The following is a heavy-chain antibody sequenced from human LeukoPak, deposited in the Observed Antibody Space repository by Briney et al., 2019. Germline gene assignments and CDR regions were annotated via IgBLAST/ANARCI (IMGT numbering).Heavy chain of an antibody. CDR2: ISSSSSYI. D-gene: IGHD6-6*01. V-gene: IGHV3-21*01. Sequence: GGSLRLSCAASGFTFSRYSMNWVRQAPGKGLEWVSAISSSSSYIYYADSVKGRFTISRDNAKNSLYLQMNSLRAEDTAVYYCARDLSIAARPYYFDYWGQGTLVTVSS. CDR3: ARDLSIAARPYYFDY. J-gene: IGHJ4*02. CDR1: GFTFSRYS.